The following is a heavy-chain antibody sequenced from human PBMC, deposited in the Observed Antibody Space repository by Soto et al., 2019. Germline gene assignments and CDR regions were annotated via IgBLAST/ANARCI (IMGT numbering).Heavy chain of an antibody. Sequence: QVQLVESGGGVVQPGRSLGLSCAVSGFTLSSYGIHWVRQAPGKGLEWVAFMSYDGNKKYYADSVKGRFTISRDNSKNTLYLQMDSLRADDTAMYYCAKGLSVIQEWIIDGHWGQGTQVTVSS. CDR3: AKGLSVIQEWIIDGH. V-gene: IGHV3-30*18. J-gene: IGHJ4*02. D-gene: IGHD5-18*01. CDR1: GFTLSSYG. CDR2: MSYDGNKK.